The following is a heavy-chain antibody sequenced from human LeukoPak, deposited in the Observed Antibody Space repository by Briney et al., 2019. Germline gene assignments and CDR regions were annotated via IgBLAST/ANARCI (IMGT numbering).Heavy chain of an antibody. CDR1: GFTFSSYS. Sequence: GGSLRLSCAASGFTFSSYSMNWVRQAPGKGLEWVSAISGSGGSTYYADSVKGRFTISRDNSKNTLYLQMNSLRAEDTAVYYCARQRGSGCLDYWGQGTLVTVSS. J-gene: IGHJ4*02. V-gene: IGHV3-23*01. D-gene: IGHD6-19*01. CDR3: ARQRGSGCLDY. CDR2: ISGSGGST.